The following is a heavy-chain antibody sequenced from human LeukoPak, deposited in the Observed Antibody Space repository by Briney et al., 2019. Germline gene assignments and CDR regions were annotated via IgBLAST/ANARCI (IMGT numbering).Heavy chain of an antibody. Sequence: GGSLRLSCAASGFTFSNYAMSWVRQAPGKGLEWVSALSGSGGSTYYADSVKGRFTISRDNSKNTLYLQMNSLGAEDTAVYYCAKDGSRDGDYYFDYWGQGTLVTVSS. J-gene: IGHJ4*02. V-gene: IGHV3-23*01. CDR1: GFTFSNYA. CDR2: LSGSGGST. CDR3: AKDGSRDGDYYFDY. D-gene: IGHD4-17*01.